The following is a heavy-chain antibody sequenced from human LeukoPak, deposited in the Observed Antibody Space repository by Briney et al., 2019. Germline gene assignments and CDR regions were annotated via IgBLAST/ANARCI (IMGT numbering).Heavy chain of an antibody. D-gene: IGHD4-17*01. V-gene: IGHV1-18*04. CDR1: GYTFTGYY. Sequence: ASVKVSCKASGYTFTGYYMHWVRQAPGQGLEWMGWISSYNGHTIYAQKFQGRVTMTTDTSTRTAYMELRSLISDDTAVYFCARRQYGDYWAWFDPWGQGTLVTVSS. CDR2: ISSYNGHT. CDR3: ARRQYGDYWAWFDP. J-gene: IGHJ5*02.